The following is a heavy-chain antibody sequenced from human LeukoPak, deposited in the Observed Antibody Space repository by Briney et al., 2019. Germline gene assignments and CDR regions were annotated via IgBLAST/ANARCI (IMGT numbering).Heavy chain of an antibody. Sequence: GGSLRLSCAASGFTFSNAWMSWVRQAPGKGLEWVGCIKSKTDGGTTDYVAPVKGRFTISRDDSKNTLYLQMNSLKTEDTAVYYCSLDHFDYWGQGTLVTVSS. V-gene: IGHV3-15*01. J-gene: IGHJ4*02. CDR1: GFTFSNAW. CDR3: SLDHFDY. CDR2: IKSKTDGGTT.